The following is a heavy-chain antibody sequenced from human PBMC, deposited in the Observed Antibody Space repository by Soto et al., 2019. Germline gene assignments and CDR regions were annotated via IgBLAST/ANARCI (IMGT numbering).Heavy chain of an antibody. V-gene: IGHV3-48*02. D-gene: IGHD6-13*01. CDR1: GFTFSSYS. CDR2: ISSSSNTI. Sequence: TGGSLRLSCAASGFTFSSYSMNWVRQAPGKGLEWVSYISSSSNTINYADSVKGRFTISRDNAENSLYLQMNSLRDEDTAVYYCAREGFSSSWSPFDYWGQGTLVTVSS. J-gene: IGHJ4*02. CDR3: AREGFSSSWSPFDY.